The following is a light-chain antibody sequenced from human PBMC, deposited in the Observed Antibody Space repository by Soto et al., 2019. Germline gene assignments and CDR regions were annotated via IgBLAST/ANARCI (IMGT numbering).Light chain of an antibody. CDR2: KSS. CDR1: QSISHW. V-gene: IGKV1-5*03. J-gene: IGKJ1*01. Sequence: IQMTQSPSTLSASVGDRVIITCRASQSISHWLAWYQQKPGKAPKLLIYKSSTLQSGVPSRFSGSRSGTEFTLTISSLQTDDFATYYCQQYTSFSWTFGQGTKVEIK. CDR3: QQYTSFSWT.